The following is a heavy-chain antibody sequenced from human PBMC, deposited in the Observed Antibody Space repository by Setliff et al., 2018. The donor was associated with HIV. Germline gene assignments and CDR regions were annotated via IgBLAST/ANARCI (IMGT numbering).Heavy chain of an antibody. J-gene: IGHJ5*02. D-gene: IGHD1-26*01. CDR1: GASISSYY. Sequence: PSETLSLTCTVSGASISSYYWNWIRQPPGKGLEWIGFIFASGDTKYNPSLQSRVSMSIDASKNQFSLKLSSVTAADTAMYYCARDPWLLGASAGGDNWLDPWGQGTLVTVSS. CDR3: ARDPWLLGASAGGDNWLDP. CDR2: IFASGDT. V-gene: IGHV4-4*09.